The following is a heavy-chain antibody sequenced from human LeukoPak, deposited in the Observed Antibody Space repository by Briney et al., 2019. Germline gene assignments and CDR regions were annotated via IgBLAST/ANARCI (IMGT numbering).Heavy chain of an antibody. V-gene: IGHV1-69*13. Sequence: GASVKVSCKASGGTLSSYAISWVRQAPGQGLEWMGGIIPIFGTANYAQKFQGRVTITADESTSTAYMELSSLRSEDTAVYYCARYIVSSTSCYWCTNYGMDVWGQGTTVTVSS. J-gene: IGHJ6*02. CDR2: IIPIFGTA. CDR1: GGTLSSYA. CDR3: ARYIVSSTSCYWCTNYGMDV. D-gene: IGHD2-2*01.